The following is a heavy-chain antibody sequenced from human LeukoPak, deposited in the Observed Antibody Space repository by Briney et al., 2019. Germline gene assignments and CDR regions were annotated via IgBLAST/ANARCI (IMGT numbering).Heavy chain of an antibody. CDR2: IKPDGSEK. Sequence: GGSLRLSYAASGFVFSASYMSWVRKAPGKGLEWVATIKPDGSEKYHVDSVSGRFTISRDNTNDSLFLQMNSLRVDDTAVYYCVRGGTYWTVSWGQGTLVSVS. CDR3: VRGGTYWTVS. CDR1: GFVFSASY. V-gene: IGHV3-7*01. J-gene: IGHJ5*01.